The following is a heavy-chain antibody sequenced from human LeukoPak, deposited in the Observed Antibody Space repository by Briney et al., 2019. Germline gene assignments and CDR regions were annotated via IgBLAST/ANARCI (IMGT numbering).Heavy chain of an antibody. J-gene: IGHJ4*02. V-gene: IGHV3-30*02. D-gene: IGHD2-15*01. CDR2: VXXXGSDK. Sequence: GGSLRLSCVLSGFTFSSHGMHXXXQAPGKGLEXVXXVXXXGSDKYYADSVKGRFTISRDNSNNTVYLQMHTLRPEDTAVYYCAKDSTHCSGGSCYGGYNWGQGVLVTVSS. CDR3: AKDSTHCSGGSCYGGYN. CDR1: GFTFSSHG.